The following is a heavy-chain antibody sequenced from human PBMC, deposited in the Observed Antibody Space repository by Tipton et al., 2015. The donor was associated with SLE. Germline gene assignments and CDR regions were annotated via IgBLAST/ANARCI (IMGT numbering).Heavy chain of an antibody. Sequence: QLVQSGGGLVQPGGSLRLSCTASGFTFSIQAMSWVRQAPGKGLEWVSRISSSGSSTSYADSVKGRFTISRDKFKNTVYLQLSRLRAEDTAVYYCARDPALEWLLYYMDVWGEGTTVTVSS. CDR3: ARDPALEWLLYYMDV. D-gene: IGHD3-3*01. V-gene: IGHV3-23*04. J-gene: IGHJ6*03. CDR2: ISSSGSST. CDR1: GFTFSIQA.